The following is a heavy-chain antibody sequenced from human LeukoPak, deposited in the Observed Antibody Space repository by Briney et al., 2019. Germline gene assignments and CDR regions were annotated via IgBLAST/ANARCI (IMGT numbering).Heavy chain of an antibody. J-gene: IGHJ4*02. V-gene: IGHV1-69*13. CDR2: IIPIFGTA. CDR1: GGTFSSYA. Sequence: SVTASCQATGGTFSSYAISWVRQAPGQGLEWMGGIIPIFGTANYAQKFQGRVTITADESTSTAYMELSSLRSEDTAVYYCARDGIAVAGTVYWGQGTLVTVSS. D-gene: IGHD6-19*01. CDR3: ARDGIAVAGTVY.